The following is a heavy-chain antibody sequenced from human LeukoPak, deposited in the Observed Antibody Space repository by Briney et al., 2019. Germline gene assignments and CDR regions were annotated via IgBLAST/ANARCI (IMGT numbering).Heavy chain of an antibody. CDR3: TTESPKDYGDYY. CDR1: GFTFSNAW. D-gene: IGHD4-17*01. Sequence: GGSLRLSCAASGFTFSNAWMNWVRQAPGKGLEWVGRIKSKTDGGTTDYAAPVKGRFTISRDDSKNTLYLQMNSLKTEDTAVYYRTTESPKDYGDYYWGQGTLVTVSS. CDR2: IKSKTDGGTT. V-gene: IGHV3-15*07. J-gene: IGHJ4*02.